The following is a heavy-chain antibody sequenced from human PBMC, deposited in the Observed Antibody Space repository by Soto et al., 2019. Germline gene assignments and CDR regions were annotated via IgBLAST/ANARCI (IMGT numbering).Heavy chain of an antibody. D-gene: IGHD2-8*01. CDR2: IKQDGSEK. CDR3: ARDRYCTNGVCYTGDYGMDV. V-gene: IGHV3-7*01. Sequence: GGSLRLSCAASGFTFSSYWMSWVRQAPGKGLEWVANIKQDGSEKYYVDSVKGRFTISRDNAKNSLYLQMNSLRAEDTAVCYCARDRYCTNGVCYTGDYGMDVWGQGTTVTVSS. CDR1: GFTFSSYW. J-gene: IGHJ6*02.